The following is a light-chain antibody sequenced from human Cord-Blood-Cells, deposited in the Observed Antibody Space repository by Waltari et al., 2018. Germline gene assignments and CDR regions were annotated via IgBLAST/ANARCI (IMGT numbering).Light chain of an antibody. CDR3: QSYDSSLSGSV. CDR1: SPNIGAGYV. Sequence: QSVLTQPPSVSGAPGQRVTISCTASSPNIGAGYVVHWYQQLPGTAPKLLIYGNSNRPSGVPDRFSGSKSGTSASLAITGLQAEDEADYYCQSYDSSLSGSVFGGGTKLTVL. CDR2: GNS. V-gene: IGLV1-40*01. J-gene: IGLJ3*02.